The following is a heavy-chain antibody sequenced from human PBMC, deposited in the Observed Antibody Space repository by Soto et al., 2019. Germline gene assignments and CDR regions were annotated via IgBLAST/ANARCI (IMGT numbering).Heavy chain of an antibody. V-gene: IGHV4-31*03. D-gene: IGHD3-16*01. CDR3: ARVGVINWFDP. Sequence: QVQLQESGPGLVKPSQTLSLTCTVSGGSISSGGYYWSWIRQHPGKVLEWIGDIYYSGGTYYNPSLNSRVTLSVNTSKNQFSLKLSSVTAADTAVDYCARVGVINWFDPWGKGTLVTVSA. CDR2: IYYSGGT. CDR1: GGSISSGGYY. J-gene: IGHJ5*02.